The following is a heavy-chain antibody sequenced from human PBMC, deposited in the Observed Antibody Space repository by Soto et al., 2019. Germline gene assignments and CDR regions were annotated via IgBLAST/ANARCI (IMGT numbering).Heavy chain of an antibody. J-gene: IGHJ4*02. D-gene: IGHD2-2*01. CDR2: IYYSGST. Sequence: QVQLQESGPGLVKPSQTLSLTCTVSGGSISSGGYYWSWIRQHPGKGLAWIGYIYYSGSTSYNPALTRRLTISVHTSKNHFSLKVSSLTDAATAVYYCARGEVPAAFPFDYWGEGSLVTVSS. CDR3: ARGEVPAAFPFDY. CDR1: GGSISSGGYY. V-gene: IGHV4-31*03.